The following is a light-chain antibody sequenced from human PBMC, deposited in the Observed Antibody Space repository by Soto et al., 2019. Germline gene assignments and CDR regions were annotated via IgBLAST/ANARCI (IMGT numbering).Light chain of an antibody. V-gene: IGKV1-5*01. J-gene: IGKJ1*01. CDR1: QSISSW. CDR2: DAS. Sequence: DIQMTQSPSTLSASVGDRVTITCRASQSISSWLAWYQQKPGKAPKLLIYDASSLESGVPSRFSGSGSGTEFSHTSSSLQPDDFATYYCQQYNSYPWTFGQGPKVESK. CDR3: QQYNSYPWT.